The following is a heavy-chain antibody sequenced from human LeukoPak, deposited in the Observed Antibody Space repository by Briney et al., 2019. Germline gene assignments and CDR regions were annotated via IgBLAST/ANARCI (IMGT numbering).Heavy chain of an antibody. V-gene: IGHV3-64*01. CDR3: VNYGMDV. Sequence: GGSLRLSCAASGFTFSMYAMHWVRQAPGKGLEYVSAISSDGGSTYYANSVRGRFTISRDNSKNTLYLQMGSLRAEDMAVYYCVNYGMDVWGQGTTVTVSS. CDR2: ISSDGGST. CDR1: GFTFSMYA. J-gene: IGHJ6*02.